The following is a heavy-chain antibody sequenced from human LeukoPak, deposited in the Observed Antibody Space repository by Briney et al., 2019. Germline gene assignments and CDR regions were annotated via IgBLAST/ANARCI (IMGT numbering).Heavy chain of an antibody. CDR2: INPSGGST. D-gene: IGHD2-15*01. CDR3: VRDWDATEIDY. CDR1: GYTFTSYY. V-gene: IGHV1-46*01. J-gene: IGHJ4*02. Sequence: ASVKVSCKASGYTFTSYYMHWVRQAPGQGLEWMGIINPSGGSTSYAQKFQGRVTMTRGMSTSTVYMELSSLRSEDTAVYYCVRDWDATEIDYWGQGTLVTVSS.